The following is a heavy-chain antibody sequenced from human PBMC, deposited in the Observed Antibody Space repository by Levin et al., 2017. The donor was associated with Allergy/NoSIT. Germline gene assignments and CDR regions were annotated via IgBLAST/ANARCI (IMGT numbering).Heavy chain of an antibody. J-gene: IGHJ5*02. CDR2: IHYTGST. V-gene: IGHV4-39*01. CDR3: ARLPTGWPNWFDP. CDR1: GGSISSSNAFH. Sequence: TSSETLSLTCTVSGGSISSSNAFHWGWIRQPPGKGLEWIGNIHYTGSTYYNPSLQSRVTMSVDTAKNQFSLSLSSVTAADTAVYHCARLPTGWPNWFDPWGQGTPVTVSP.